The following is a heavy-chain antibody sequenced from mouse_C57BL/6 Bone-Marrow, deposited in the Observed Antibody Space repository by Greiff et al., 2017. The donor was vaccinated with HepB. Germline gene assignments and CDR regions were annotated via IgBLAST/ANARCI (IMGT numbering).Heavy chain of an antibody. CDR2: SGNKANDYTT. J-gene: IGHJ1*03. CDR1: GFTFSDFY. CDR3: ARDGYFWYFDV. V-gene: IGHV7-1*01. D-gene: IGHD2-12*01. Sequence: EVKLVESGGGLVQSGRSLRLSCATSGFTFSDFYMEWVRQAPGKGLEWIAASGNKANDYTTEYSASVKGRFIVSRDTSQSILYLQMNALRAEDTAIYYCARDGYFWYFDVWGTGTTVTVSS.